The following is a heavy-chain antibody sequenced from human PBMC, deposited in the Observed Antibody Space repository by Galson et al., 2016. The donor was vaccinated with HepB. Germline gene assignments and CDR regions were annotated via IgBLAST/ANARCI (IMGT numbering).Heavy chain of an antibody. D-gene: IGHD3-3*01. V-gene: IGHV1-18*01. CDR1: GYTFSTYA. CDR2: ISAYNDNT. Sequence: SVKVSCKASGYTFSTYAISWVRQAPGQGLEWMGWISAYNDNTNYAQKLQGRIMMTTDTSTSTAYMELRSLRSDDTAIYYCARAYDFWSGYLDSWGQGTLVTVSS. J-gene: IGHJ5*01. CDR3: ARAYDFWSGYLDS.